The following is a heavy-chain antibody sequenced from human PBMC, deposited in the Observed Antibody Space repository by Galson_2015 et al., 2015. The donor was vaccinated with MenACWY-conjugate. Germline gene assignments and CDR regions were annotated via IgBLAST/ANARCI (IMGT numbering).Heavy chain of an antibody. J-gene: IGHJ4*02. V-gene: IGHV5-10-1*01. CDR1: GYSFSSHW. CDR2: IDPRDSYI. Sequence: QSGAEVKKAGESLTISCQASGYSFSSHWISWVRQMPGKGPEWMGRIDPRDSYINYSPSFQGHITISADKSTTTVHLQWSSLKASDTAIYYCARQEIMVRGVPSAYWGQGTLVTVSP. D-gene: IGHD3-10*01. CDR3: ARQEIMVRGVPSAY.